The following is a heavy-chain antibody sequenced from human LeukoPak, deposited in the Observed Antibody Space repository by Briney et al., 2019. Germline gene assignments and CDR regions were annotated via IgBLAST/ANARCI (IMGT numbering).Heavy chain of an antibody. CDR2: IKQDGSDK. V-gene: IGHV3-7*01. CDR3: ARAQPAGYYYDSSGYYVQPSYFDY. CDR1: GFTFSSYW. J-gene: IGHJ4*02. Sequence: GGSLILSCAASGFTFSSYWMSWVRQAPGKGLEWVANIKQDGSDKYYVDSVKGRLTISRDNAKNSLYLQMNSLRVEDTAVYYCARAQPAGYYYDSSGYYVQPSYFDYWGQGTLVTVSS. D-gene: IGHD3-22*01.